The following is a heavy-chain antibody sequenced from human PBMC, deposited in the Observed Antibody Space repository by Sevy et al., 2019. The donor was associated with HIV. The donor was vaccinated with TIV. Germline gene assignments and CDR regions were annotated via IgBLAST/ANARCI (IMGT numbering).Heavy chain of an antibody. CDR2: INPNSGDT. D-gene: IGHD3-3*02. CDR1: GYTFTDYR. V-gene: IGHV1-2*06. CDR3: ATGCEGSLAWSD. Sequence: ASVKVSCKASGYTFTDYRIHWVRQAPGQGPEWMGRINPNSGDTNYAQKFQGRVILTRNTSISTVYMELSRLKSDDTALYSGATGCEGSLAWSDWGQGTLVTVSS. J-gene: IGHJ4*02.